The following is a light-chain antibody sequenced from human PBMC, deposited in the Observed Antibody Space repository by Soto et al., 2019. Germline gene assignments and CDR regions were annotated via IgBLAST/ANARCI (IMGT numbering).Light chain of an antibody. J-gene: IGKJ4*01. Sequence: EIVMTQYPATLSVSPGERATLSCRASQSVSSNLAWYQQKPGQAPRLLIYGASTRATGIPARFSGSWSGTEFTLTISSLPSEDFAVYSCQQYNNWPPLTFGGGTKVEIK. CDR2: GAS. CDR1: QSVSSN. CDR3: QQYNNWPPLT. V-gene: IGKV3-15*01.